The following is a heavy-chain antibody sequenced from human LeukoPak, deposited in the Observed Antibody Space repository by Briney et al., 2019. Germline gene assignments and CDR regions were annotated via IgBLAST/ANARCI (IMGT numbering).Heavy chain of an antibody. CDR3: AQSLGSSNWIGNWFDP. CDR1: GGSVSSSSYY. V-gene: IGHV4-39*01. J-gene: IGHJ5*02. Sequence: SETLSLTCTVSGGSVSSSSYYWGWIRQPPGKGLEWIGSIYYSGSTYYNPSLKSRVTISVDTSKNQFSLKLSSVTAADTAVYYCAQSLGSSNWIGNWFDPWGQGTLVTVSS. D-gene: IGHD6-13*01. CDR2: IYYSGST.